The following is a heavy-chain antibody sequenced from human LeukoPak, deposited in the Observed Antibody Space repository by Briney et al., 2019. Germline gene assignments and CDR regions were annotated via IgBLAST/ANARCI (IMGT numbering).Heavy chain of an antibody. V-gene: IGHV6-1*01. J-gene: IGHJ4*02. D-gene: IGHD1-1*01. CDR2: TFYRSEWHH. CDR1: GASVSTTGAA. CDR3: ARDSYYFDY. Sequence: SQTLSLTCAISGASVSTTGAAWNWIRQSPLRGLDWLGRTFYRSEWHHEYTPSLKSRITISPDTSENQYSLQLSSVTPEYTAVYSCARDSYYFDYWVQGAQVAVSS.